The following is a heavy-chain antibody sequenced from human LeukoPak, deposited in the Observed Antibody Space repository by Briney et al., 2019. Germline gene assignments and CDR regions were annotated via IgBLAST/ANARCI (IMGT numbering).Heavy chain of an antibody. V-gene: IGHV4-30-4*01. J-gene: IGHJ3*02. CDR3: ARVVPAANDAFDI. CDR2: IYYSGST. D-gene: IGHD2-2*01. Sequence: SETLSLTCTVSGVSISSGDYYWSWIRQPPGKGLEWIGYIYYSGSTYYNPSLKSRVAISVDTSKNQFSLKLNSVTAADTAVYYCARVVPAANDAFDIWGQGTMVTVSS. CDR1: GVSISSGDYY.